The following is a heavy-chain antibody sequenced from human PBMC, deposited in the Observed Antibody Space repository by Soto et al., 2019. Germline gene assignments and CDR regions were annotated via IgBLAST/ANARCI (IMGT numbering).Heavy chain of an antibody. J-gene: IGHJ4*02. CDR2: IYYSGST. D-gene: IGHD2-15*01. CDR3: ARETISYCSGGSCPRTLDY. V-gene: IGHV4-61*01. Sequence: NPSETLSLTCTVSGGSVSSGSYYWSWIRQPPGKGLEWIGYIYYSGSTNYNPSLKSRVTISVDTSKNQFSLKLSSVTAADTAVYYCARETISYCSGGSCPRTLDYWGQGTLVTVS. CDR1: GGSVSSGSYY.